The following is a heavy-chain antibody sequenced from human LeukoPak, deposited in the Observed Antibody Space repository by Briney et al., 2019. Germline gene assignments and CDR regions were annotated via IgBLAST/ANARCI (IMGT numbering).Heavy chain of an antibody. CDR1: GGSISSGGYS. J-gene: IGHJ4*02. CDR2: IYHSGST. D-gene: IGHD3-22*01. V-gene: IGHV4-30-2*05. CDR3: ARYYYDSSGPRFDY. Sequence: SQTLSLTCAVSGGSISSGGYSWSWIRQPPGKGLEWIGYIYHSGSTYYNPSLKSRVTISVDTSKNQFSLKLSSVTAADTAVYYCARYYYDSSGPRFDYWGQGTLVTVSS.